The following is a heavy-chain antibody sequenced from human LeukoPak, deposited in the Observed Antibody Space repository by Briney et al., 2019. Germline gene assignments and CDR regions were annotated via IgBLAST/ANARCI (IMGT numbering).Heavy chain of an antibody. CDR3: ARENPRYSGSYGYYYYGMDV. V-gene: IGHV4-34*01. D-gene: IGHD1-26*01. CDR2: INHSGST. J-gene: IGHJ6*02. Sequence: SETLSLTCAVYGGSFSGYYWSWIRQPPGKGLEWIGEINHSGSTNYNPSLKSRVTISVDTSKNQFSLKLSSVTAADTAVYYCARENPRYSGSYGYYYYGMDVWGQGTMVTVSS. CDR1: GGSFSGYY.